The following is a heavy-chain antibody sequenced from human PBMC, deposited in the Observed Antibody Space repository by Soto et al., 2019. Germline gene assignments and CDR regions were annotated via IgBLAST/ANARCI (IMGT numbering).Heavy chain of an antibody. CDR1: GFSFSSYG. Sequence: QVQLVESGGGVVQPGRSLRLSCAASGFSFSSYGMHWVRQASGKGLEWVAVISYDGSNKYYEYSVKGRFTISRDNSKNTLYLQMNSVRAEDTAVYYCAKEGSEYSSGWLGVYFDYWGQGTLVTVSS. D-gene: IGHD6-19*01. V-gene: IGHV3-30*18. CDR3: AKEGSEYSSGWLGVYFDY. CDR2: ISYDGSNK. J-gene: IGHJ4*02.